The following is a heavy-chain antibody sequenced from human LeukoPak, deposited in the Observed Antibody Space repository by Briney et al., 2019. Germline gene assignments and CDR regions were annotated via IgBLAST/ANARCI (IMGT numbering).Heavy chain of an antibody. V-gene: IGHV1-2*06. J-gene: IGHJ5*02. CDR2: INPNSGDT. CDR3: ARVSSPLQYNWFDP. CDR1: GYTFTAYY. Sequence: ASGKVSCKASGYTFTAYYIHWVRQAPGQGLAWMGRINPNSGDTNYAQKFQGRVTMTRDTSISTAYMELSRLRSDDTAVYYCARVSSPLQYNWFDPWGQGTLVAVSS. D-gene: IGHD1-14*01.